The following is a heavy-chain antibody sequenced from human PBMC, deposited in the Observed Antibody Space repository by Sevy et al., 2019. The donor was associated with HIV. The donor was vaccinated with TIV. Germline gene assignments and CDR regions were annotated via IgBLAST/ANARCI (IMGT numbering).Heavy chain of an antibody. CDR1: GFAFSTHA. Sequence: GESLKISCAASGFAFSTHAMHWVRQAPGKGLEWEAVISYEGTETFYAASVEGRFTISRDNSKNMLSLQINSLRPEDTAVYYCARDGGYSVKWYPLYWGHGTLVTVSS. CDR3: ARDGGYSVKWYPLY. CDR2: ISYEGTET. J-gene: IGHJ4*01. V-gene: IGHV3-30-3*01. D-gene: IGHD1-26*01.